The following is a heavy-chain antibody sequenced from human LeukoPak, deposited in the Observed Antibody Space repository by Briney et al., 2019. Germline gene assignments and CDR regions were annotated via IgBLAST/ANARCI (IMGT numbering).Heavy chain of an antibody. J-gene: IGHJ4*02. CDR1: GGSFSGYY. CDR2: IKQDGGDK. CDR3: ARGGAVAGMYGY. V-gene: IGHV3-7*01. D-gene: IGHD6-19*01. Sequence: ETLSLTCAVYGGSFSGYYWSWIRQPPGKGLEWVANIKQDGGDKYYVDSVKGRFTISRDNAKKSLYLQMNGLRAEDTAVYYCARGGAVAGMYGYWGQGTLVTVSS.